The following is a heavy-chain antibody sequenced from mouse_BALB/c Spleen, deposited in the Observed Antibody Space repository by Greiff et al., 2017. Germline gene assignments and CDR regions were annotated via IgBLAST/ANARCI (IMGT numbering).Heavy chain of an antibody. V-gene: IGHV1-12*01. D-gene: IGHD1-1*01. CDR3: ARGYGSSYYAMDY. J-gene: IGHJ4*01. CDR1: GYTFTSYN. CDR2: IYLGNGDT. Sequence: QVQLQQPGAELVKPGASVKMSCKASGYTFTSYNMHWVKQTPGQGLEWIGAIYLGNGDTSYNQKFKGKATLTADKSSSTAYMQLSSLTSEDSAVYYCARGYGSSYYAMDYWGQGTSVTVSS.